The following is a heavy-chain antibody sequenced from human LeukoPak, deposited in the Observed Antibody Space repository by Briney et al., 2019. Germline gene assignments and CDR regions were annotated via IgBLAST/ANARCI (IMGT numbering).Heavy chain of an antibody. Sequence: PSETLSPTCTVSGGSISSYYWSWIRQPPGKGLEWIGYIYTSGSTNYNPSLKSRVTISVDTSKNQFSLKLSSVTAADTAVYYCARRGNDYYDSSGYPDWYFDLWGRGTLVTVSS. V-gene: IGHV4-4*09. CDR2: IYTSGST. J-gene: IGHJ2*01. D-gene: IGHD3-22*01. CDR3: ARRGNDYYDSSGYPDWYFDL. CDR1: GGSISSYY.